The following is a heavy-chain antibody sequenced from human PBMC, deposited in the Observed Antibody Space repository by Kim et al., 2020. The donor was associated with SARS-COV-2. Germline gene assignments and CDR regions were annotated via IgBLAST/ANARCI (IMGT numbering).Heavy chain of an antibody. J-gene: IGHJ4*02. CDR1: GGSISSSSYY. V-gene: IGHV4-39*01. D-gene: IGHD3-3*01. Sequence: SETLSLTCTVSGGSISSSSYYWGWIRQPPGKGLEWIGSIYYSGSTYYNPSLKSRVTISVDTSKNQFSLKLSSVTAADTAVYYCASFGRITIFGVDDGGDYWGQGTLVTVSS. CDR3: ASFGRITIFGVDDGGDY. CDR2: IYYSGST.